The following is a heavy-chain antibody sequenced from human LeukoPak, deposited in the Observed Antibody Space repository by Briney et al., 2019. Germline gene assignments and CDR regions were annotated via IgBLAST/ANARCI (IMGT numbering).Heavy chain of an antibody. D-gene: IGHD3-10*01. CDR1: GGSISSGSYY. Sequence: SETLSLTCTVSGGSISSGSYYWGWIRQPPGKGLEWIGSIYYSGSTYYNPSLKSRVTISVDTSKNQFSLKLSSVTAADTAVYYCARRLLLWFGELSPFDYWGQGTLVTVSS. J-gene: IGHJ4*02. CDR3: ARRLLLWFGELSPFDY. CDR2: IYYSGST. V-gene: IGHV4-39*01.